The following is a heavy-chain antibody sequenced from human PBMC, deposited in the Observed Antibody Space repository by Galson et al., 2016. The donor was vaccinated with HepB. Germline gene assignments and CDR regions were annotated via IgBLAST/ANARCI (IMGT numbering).Heavy chain of an antibody. J-gene: IGHJ6*02. Sequence: SVKVSCKASGYTFTGYYMHWVRQAPGQGLEWMGRINPQSGGTKYAQKFQGRVTMTSDTSISTAYMDLTRLKSDDTAVYYCAKGKRLGAMDVWGQGTTVTVSS. D-gene: IGHD3-16*01. CDR3: AKGKRLGAMDV. V-gene: IGHV1-2*06. CDR2: INPQSGGT. CDR1: GYTFTGYY.